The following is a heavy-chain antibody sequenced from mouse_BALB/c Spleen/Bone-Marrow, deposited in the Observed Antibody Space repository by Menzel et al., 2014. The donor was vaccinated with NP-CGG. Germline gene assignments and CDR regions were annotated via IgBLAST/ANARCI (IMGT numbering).Heavy chain of an antibody. CDR1: GYVFSTYW. Sequence: QVQLQQSGAELVRPGSSVKISCKSSGYVFSTYWINWVKQRPGQGLEWIGEIYPGDGDTDFNGKFKDKATLTADESSNTAHMHLSSLTSEASAVYFCARGGISVDYWGQGTPLTVSS. V-gene: IGHV1-80*01. J-gene: IGHJ2*01. CDR2: IYPGDGDT. CDR3: ARGGISVDY.